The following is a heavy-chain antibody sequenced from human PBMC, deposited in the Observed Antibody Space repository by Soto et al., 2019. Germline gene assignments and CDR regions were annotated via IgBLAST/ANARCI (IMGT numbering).Heavy chain of an antibody. CDR2: IYYSGST. J-gene: IGHJ4*02. CDR3: ARGRVSSGWYRDY. Sequence: PSETLSLTCTVSGGSVSSGSYCWTWIRQPPGKGLDWIGCIYYSGSTSYNPSLKSRVTISVDTSKNQFSLKLNSVTAADTAVYFCARGRVSSGWYRDYWGQGTLVTVSS. V-gene: IGHV4-61*01. D-gene: IGHD6-19*01. CDR1: GGSVSSGSYC.